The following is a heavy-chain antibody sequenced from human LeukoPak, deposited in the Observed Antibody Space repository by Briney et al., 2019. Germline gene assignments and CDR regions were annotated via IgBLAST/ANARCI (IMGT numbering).Heavy chain of an antibody. CDR1: GGSISNYF. CDR3: ARDLYCSGGSCSARGFDP. D-gene: IGHD2-15*01. Sequence: PSXXLSLTRTVSGGSISNYFWSWIRQPPGKALEWIGYIYYSGSANYSPSLRSRVTMSVETSKNKFSLRLSSVTAADTAVYYCARDLYCSGGSCSARGFDPWGQGTLVTVSS. V-gene: IGHV4-59*01. CDR2: IYYSGSA. J-gene: IGHJ5*02.